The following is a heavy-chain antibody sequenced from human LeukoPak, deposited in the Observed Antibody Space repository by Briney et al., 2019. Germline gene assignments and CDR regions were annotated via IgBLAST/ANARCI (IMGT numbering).Heavy chain of an antibody. J-gene: IGHJ4*02. CDR3: ARDSRWVGGARH. D-gene: IGHD1-26*01. V-gene: IGHV1-2*06. CDR1: GYTFTGYY. CDR2: INPNSGGT. Sequence: GASVKVSCKASGYTFTGYYMHWVRQAPGRGLEWMGRINPNSGGTNYAQKFQGRVTMTRDTSISTAYMELSRLRSDDTAVYYCARDSRWVGGARHWGQGTLVTVSS.